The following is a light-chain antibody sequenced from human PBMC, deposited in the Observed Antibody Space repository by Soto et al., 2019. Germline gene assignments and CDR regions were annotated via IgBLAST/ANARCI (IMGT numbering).Light chain of an antibody. J-gene: IGKJ1*01. V-gene: IGKV3-20*01. CDR1: QGISSRY. Sequence: EIVLTQSPGTLSLSPGERATLSCRASQGISSRYLAWYQQKPGQAPRLLIYDASNRATGIPDRFSGSGSGTDFTLTISRLESEDLAVYYCQQYGSSPWTFGQGTKVEIK. CDR2: DAS. CDR3: QQYGSSPWT.